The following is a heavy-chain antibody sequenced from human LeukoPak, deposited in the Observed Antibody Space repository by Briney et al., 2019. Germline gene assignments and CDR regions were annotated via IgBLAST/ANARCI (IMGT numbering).Heavy chain of an antibody. D-gene: IGHD6-19*01. Sequence: SETLSLTCAVYGGSFSGYYWTWIRQPPGKGLEWIGEINHSGSTNYNPSLKSRVTISVGTSKNQFSLKLSSVTAADTAVYYCARRAVADPYYYYYGMDVWGQGTTVTVSS. CDR2: INHSGST. J-gene: IGHJ6*02. V-gene: IGHV4-34*01. CDR3: ARRAVADPYYYYYGMDV. CDR1: GGSFSGYY.